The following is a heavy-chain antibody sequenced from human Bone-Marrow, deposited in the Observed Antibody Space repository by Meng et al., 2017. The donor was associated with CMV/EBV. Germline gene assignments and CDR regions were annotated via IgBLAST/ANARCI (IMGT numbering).Heavy chain of an antibody. Sequence: CSISSSKWWSWVRQPTGKGLEWIGEIYHSGSTNYNPSLKSRVTISVDKSKTQFSLKLSSVTAADTAVYYCARRVDTAMVTHFWFDPWGQGTLVTVSS. CDR3: ARRVDTAMVTHFWFDP. V-gene: IGHV4-4*02. D-gene: IGHD5-18*01. CDR1: CSISSSKW. J-gene: IGHJ5*02. CDR2: IYHSGST.